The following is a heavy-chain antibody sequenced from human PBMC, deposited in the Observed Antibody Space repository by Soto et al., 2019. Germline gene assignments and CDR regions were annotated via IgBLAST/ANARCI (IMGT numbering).Heavy chain of an antibody. CDR2: ISGSGGST. J-gene: IGHJ4*02. CDR1: GLTFSSYA. Sequence: GGSLRLSCAASGLTFSSYAMSWVRQAPGKGLEWVSAISGSGGSTYYADSVKGRFTISRDNSKNTLYLQMNSLRAEDTAVYYCAKLKVPNYYGSGSYYYYFDYWGQGTLVTVSS. V-gene: IGHV3-23*01. CDR3: AKLKVPNYYGSGSYYYYFDY. D-gene: IGHD3-10*01.